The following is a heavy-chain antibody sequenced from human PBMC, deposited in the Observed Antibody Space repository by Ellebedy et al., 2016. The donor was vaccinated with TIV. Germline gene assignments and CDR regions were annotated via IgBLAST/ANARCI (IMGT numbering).Heavy chain of an antibody. CDR3: ARDRSNIAATGRGVDY. CDR1: EFTFSSYA. CDR2: VNTGGGDT. V-gene: IGHV3-23*01. Sequence: GESLKISCTASEFTFSSYAMSWVRQAPGKWLEWVSAVNTGGGDTYYADSVTGRFASSRDNAKNTLYLQMNGLRVEDTAVYYCARDRSNIAATGRGVDYWGQGTLVTVSS. D-gene: IGHD6-13*01. J-gene: IGHJ4*02.